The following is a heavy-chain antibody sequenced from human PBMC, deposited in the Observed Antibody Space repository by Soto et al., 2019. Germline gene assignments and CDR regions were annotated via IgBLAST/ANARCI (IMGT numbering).Heavy chain of an antibody. J-gene: IGHJ6*02. CDR1: GDSIRSSSY. CDR2: IYSTGNT. V-gene: IGHV4-39*01. Sequence: SETLSLTCTVSGDSIRSSSYWGWIRQPPGKGLEWIGSIYSTGNTYYNPSLNSQVTISVDTSKNQFSLNLISVTAADTAVYYCGRSSRYGTDVWGQGTTVTVSS. D-gene: IGHD6-13*01. CDR3: GRSSRYGTDV.